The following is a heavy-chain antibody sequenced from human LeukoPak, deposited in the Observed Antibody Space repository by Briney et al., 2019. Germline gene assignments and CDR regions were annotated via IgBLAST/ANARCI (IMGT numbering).Heavy chain of an antibody. V-gene: IGHV3-21*01. CDR3: AREYEGYCSGGSCFRGTYNWFDP. J-gene: IGHJ5*02. CDR1: GFTFSNYS. Sequence: GGSLRLSCAASGFTFSNYSMNWVRQAPGKGLEWVSSISNIYYADSVKGRFTISRDNAKNSLYLQMNSLRAEDTAVYYCAREYEGYCSGGSCFRGTYNWFDPWGQGTLVTVSS. CDR2: ISNI. D-gene: IGHD2-15*01.